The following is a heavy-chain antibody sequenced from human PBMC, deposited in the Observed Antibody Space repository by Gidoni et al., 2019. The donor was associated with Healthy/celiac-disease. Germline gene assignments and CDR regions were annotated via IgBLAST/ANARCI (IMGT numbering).Heavy chain of an antibody. CDR3: ASGITMVQAPYGYYYGMDV. V-gene: IGHV1-2*06. D-gene: IGHD3-10*01. J-gene: IGHJ6*02. CDR2: INPNSGGT. CDR1: GYTFTGYY. Sequence: QVQLVQSGAEVKKPGASVKVSCKASGYTFTGYYMHWVRQAPGQGLEWMGRINPNSGGTNYAQKFQGRVTMTRDTSISTAYMELSRLRSDDTAVYYCASGITMVQAPYGYYYGMDVWGQGTTVTVSS.